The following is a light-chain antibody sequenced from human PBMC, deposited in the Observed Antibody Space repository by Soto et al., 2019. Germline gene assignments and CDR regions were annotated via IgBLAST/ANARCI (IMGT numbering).Light chain of an antibody. J-gene: IGLJ1*01. CDR1: SSDGGGYHH. V-gene: IGLV2-14*01. Sequence: QSVLTQPASASGPPGQSITISCTGTSSDGGGYHHASWYQHHPGKAPRLMIYEVSNRPSGVSNRFSGSKSGNTASLTISRLQADDEADYYCTSFAPGRIYVCGSGTKVTVL. CDR3: TSFAPGRIYV. CDR2: EVS.